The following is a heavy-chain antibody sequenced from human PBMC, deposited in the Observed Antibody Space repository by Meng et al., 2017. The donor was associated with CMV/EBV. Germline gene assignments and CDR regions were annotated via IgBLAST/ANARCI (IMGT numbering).Heavy chain of an antibody. D-gene: IGHD3-9*01. CDR1: TFSRHR. V-gene: IGHV3-21*01. J-gene: IGHJ4*02. CDR3: ARDAEYYDILTGHSYFDY. Sequence: TFSRHRMDWVLQAPGKGLEWVSSISSSSSYIYYAASVKGRCTISRDNAKNSLYLQMNSLRAEDTAVYYWARDAEYYDILTGHSYFDYWGQGTLVTVSS. CDR2: ISSSSSYI.